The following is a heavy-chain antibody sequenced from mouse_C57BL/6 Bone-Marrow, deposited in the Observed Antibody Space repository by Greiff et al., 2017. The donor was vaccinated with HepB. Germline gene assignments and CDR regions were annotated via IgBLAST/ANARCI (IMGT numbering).Heavy chain of an antibody. Sequence: VHLVESGAELVRPGASVTLSCKASGYTFTDYEMHWVKQTPVHGLEWIGAIDPETGGTAYNQKFKGKAILTADKSSSTAYMELRSLTSEDSAVYYTVVAPDYWGQGTTLTVSS. CDR3: VVAPDY. D-gene: IGHD1-1*01. CDR2: IDPETGGT. CDR1: GYTFTDYE. V-gene: IGHV1-15*01. J-gene: IGHJ2*01.